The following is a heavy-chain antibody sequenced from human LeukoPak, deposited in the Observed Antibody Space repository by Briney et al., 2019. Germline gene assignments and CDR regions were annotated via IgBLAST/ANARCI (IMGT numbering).Heavy chain of an antibody. J-gene: IGHJ4*02. V-gene: IGHV3-7*01. CDR1: GFTFSGFW. Sequence: GGSLRLSCAVSGFTFSGFWMSWSRQAPGKGLEWVASINSDGSEGYYADVVKGRFTISRDNAKNSLYLQMNSLRAEDTAVYYCASSRYSGYDWALDYWGQGTLVTVSS. CDR3: ASSRYSGYDWALDY. D-gene: IGHD5-12*01. CDR2: INSDGSEG.